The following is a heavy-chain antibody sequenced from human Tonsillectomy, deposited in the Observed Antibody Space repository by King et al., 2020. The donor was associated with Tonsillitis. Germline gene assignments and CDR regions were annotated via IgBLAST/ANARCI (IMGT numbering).Heavy chain of an antibody. V-gene: IGHV1-2*02. CDR1: GYPFSVYY. J-gene: IGHJ6*04. Sequence: VQLVESGAAVKKPGASVKVSCTPSGYPFSVYYVHWVRQAPGQGLEWMGWINPKSGDTIYAQKFQDRVTMTRDTTISTAYMELSRLRSDDTAVYYCARALYLLLPPGMDVWGKGTTVTVSS. CDR3: ARALYLLLPPGMDV. CDR2: INPKSGDT. D-gene: IGHD2-2*01.